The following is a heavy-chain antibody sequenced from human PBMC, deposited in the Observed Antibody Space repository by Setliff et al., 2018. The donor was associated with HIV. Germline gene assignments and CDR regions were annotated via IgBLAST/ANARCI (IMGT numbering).Heavy chain of an antibody. J-gene: IGHJ3*02. CDR3: ARDCTYYYDSSGYYGHAFDI. V-gene: IGHV4-59*01. CDR2: IYYSGST. D-gene: IGHD3-22*01. Sequence: SSETLSLTCTVSGGSISSYYWSWIRQPPGKGLEWIGYIYYSGSTNYNPSLKSRVTISVDTSKNQFSLKLSSVTAADTAVYYCARDCTYYYDSSGYYGHAFDIWGQGTMVTVSS. CDR1: GGSISSYY.